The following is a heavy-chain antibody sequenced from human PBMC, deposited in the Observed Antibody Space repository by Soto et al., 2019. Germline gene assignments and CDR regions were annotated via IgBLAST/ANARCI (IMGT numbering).Heavy chain of an antibody. D-gene: IGHD6-13*01. J-gene: IGHJ4*02. Sequence: QVQLQQWGAGLLKPSETLSLTCAVYGGSFSGYYWSWIRQPPGKGLEWIGEINHSGSTNYNPSLKSRVTISLDTSKNQFALKLSSVTAADTAVYYCARGRGQQLFPYWGQGTLVTVSS. CDR3: ARGRGQQLFPY. CDR1: GGSFSGYY. CDR2: INHSGST. V-gene: IGHV4-34*01.